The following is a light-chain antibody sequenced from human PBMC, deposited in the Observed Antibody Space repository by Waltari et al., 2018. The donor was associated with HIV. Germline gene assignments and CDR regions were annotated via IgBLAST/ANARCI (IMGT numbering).Light chain of an antibody. J-gene: IGKJ1*01. CDR1: QSVSSY. CDR2: DAS. Sequence: EIVLTQSPATLSFSPGERATLSCRASQSVSSYLAWYQQKPGQAPRLLIYDASNRATGIPGRFSGSGSGTDFTLTISSLEPEDFAVDYCQQRSNWPVTFGQGTKVEIK. V-gene: IGKV3-11*01. CDR3: QQRSNWPVT.